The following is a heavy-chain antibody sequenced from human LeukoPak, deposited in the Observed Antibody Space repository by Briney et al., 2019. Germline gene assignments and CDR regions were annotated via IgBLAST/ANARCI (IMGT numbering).Heavy chain of an antibody. V-gene: IGHV4-61*01. CDR1: GGSVSSGSYY. Sequence: PSETLSLTCTVSGGSVSSGSYYWSWIRQPPGKGLEWIGYIYYSGSTNYNPSLKSRVTISVDTSKNQFSLKLSSVTAADTAVYYCARAPPPYGSGTEISFDPWGQGTLVTVSS. CDR2: IYYSGST. CDR3: ARAPPPYGSGTEISFDP. J-gene: IGHJ5*02. D-gene: IGHD3-10*01.